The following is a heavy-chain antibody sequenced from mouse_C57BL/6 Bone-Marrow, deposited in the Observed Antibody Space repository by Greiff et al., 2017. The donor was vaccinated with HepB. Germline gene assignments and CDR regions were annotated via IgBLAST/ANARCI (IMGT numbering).Heavy chain of an antibody. CDR1: GFTFSSYA. CDR3: ASLRRAWFAY. V-gene: IGHV5-4*03. D-gene: IGHD2-12*01. Sequence: DVKLVESGGGLVKPGGSLKLSCAASGFTFSSYAMSWVRQTPEKRLEWVATISDGGSYTYYPDNVKGRFTISRDNAKNHLYLQMSHLKSEDTAMYYCASLRRAWFAYWGQGTLVTVSA. J-gene: IGHJ3*01. CDR2: ISDGGSYT.